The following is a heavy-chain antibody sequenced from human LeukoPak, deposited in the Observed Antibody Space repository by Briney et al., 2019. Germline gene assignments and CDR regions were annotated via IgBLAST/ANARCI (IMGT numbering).Heavy chain of an antibody. Sequence: GESLRLSCAASGFTFDDYAMHWVRQAPGKGLEWVSGISWNSGSIGYADSVKGRFTISRDNAKNSLYLQMNSLRAEDTALYYCAKDQIPMYDSSGYFDYWGQGTLVTVSS. J-gene: IGHJ4*02. V-gene: IGHV3-9*01. CDR3: AKDQIPMYDSSGYFDY. CDR1: GFTFDDYA. D-gene: IGHD3-22*01. CDR2: ISWNSGSI.